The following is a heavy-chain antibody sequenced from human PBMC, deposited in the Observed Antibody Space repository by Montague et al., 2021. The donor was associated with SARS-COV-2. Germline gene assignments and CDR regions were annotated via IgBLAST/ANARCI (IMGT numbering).Heavy chain of an antibody. CDR1: GFSLSTSGTC. CDR3: ARTHYDILAGYYIAFDY. Sequence: VKPTQTLTLTCTFSGFSLSTSGTCVSWIRQPPGKALEWLAHIYWDDDKYYSTSLKTRLTISKDTSKIQVVLTMTNMDPVDTATYYCARTHYDILAGYYIAFDYWGQGTLVTVSS. CDR2: IYWDDDK. D-gene: IGHD3-9*01. V-gene: IGHV2-70*01. J-gene: IGHJ4*02.